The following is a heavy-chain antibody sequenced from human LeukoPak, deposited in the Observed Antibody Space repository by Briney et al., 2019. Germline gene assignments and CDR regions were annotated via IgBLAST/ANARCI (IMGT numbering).Heavy chain of an antibody. CDR1: GFTFSSYS. CDR3: ARDSADITMVRGVSDY. V-gene: IGHV3-21*01. D-gene: IGHD3-10*01. CDR2: ISSSSSYI. Sequence: GGSLRLSCAASGFTFSSYSMNWVRQAPGKGLEWVSSISSSSSYIYYADSVKGRFTISRDNAKNSLYLQMNSLRAEDTAVYYCARDSADITMVRGVSDYWGQGTLVTVSS. J-gene: IGHJ4*02.